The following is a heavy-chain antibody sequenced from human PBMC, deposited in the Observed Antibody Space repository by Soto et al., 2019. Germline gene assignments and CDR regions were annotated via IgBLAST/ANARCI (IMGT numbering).Heavy chain of an antibody. D-gene: IGHD3-10*01. Sequence: QITLKESGPPLVKPTQPLTLTCTFSGFSLSTSGVAVGWIRQPPGKALEWLALIYWDDDRRYRSFLKSRLTITKDPSKNQVVLTMTNMDPVDTATYYCTHMRSYYGSGRHAFDIWGQGTMVTVSS. J-gene: IGHJ3*02. V-gene: IGHV2-5*02. CDR2: IYWDDDR. CDR1: GFSLSTSGVA. CDR3: THMRSYYGSGRHAFDI.